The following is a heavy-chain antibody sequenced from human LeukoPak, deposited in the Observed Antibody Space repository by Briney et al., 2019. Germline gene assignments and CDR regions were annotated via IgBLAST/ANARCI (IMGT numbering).Heavy chain of an antibody. CDR2: ISYDGSNK. J-gene: IGHJ6*02. CDR1: GFTFSTYA. Sequence: GSLRLSCAASGFTFSTYAMHWVRQGPGKGLEWVAVISYDGSNKYYADSVKGRFTISRDNSKNTLYLQMNSLRAEDTAVYYCAKTPRSYYYGSGTYYYYYGMDVWGQGTTVTVSS. D-gene: IGHD3-10*01. V-gene: IGHV3-30*04. CDR3: AKTPRSYYYGSGTYYYYYGMDV.